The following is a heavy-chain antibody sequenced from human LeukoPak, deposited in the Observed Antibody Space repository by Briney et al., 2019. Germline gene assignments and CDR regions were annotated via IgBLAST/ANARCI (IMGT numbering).Heavy chain of an antibody. D-gene: IGHD3-22*01. CDR3: ARDLRVVITGSFDS. CDR1: GFSFDDYG. J-gene: IGHJ4*02. CDR2: ITWNGDST. Sequence: GGSLRLFCAASGFSFDDYGLTWVRQAPGKGLEWVSGITWNGDSTHYVDSVKGRFTISRDNAKNSLYLQMNSLRAEDTALYYCARDLRVVITGSFDSWGQGTLVTVSS. V-gene: IGHV3-20*04.